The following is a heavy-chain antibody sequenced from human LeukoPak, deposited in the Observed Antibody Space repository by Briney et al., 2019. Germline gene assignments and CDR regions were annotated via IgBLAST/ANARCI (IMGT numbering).Heavy chain of an antibody. J-gene: IGHJ4*02. V-gene: IGHV1-69*06. CDR2: IIPIFGTA. D-gene: IGHD3-16*02. CDR3: ARDRYVWGSYRAIFDY. CDR1: GGTFSSYA. Sequence: SVKVSCKASGGTFSSYAISWVRQAPGQGLEWMGGIIPIFGTANYAQKFQGRVTITADKSTSTAYMELSSLRSEDTAVYYCARDRYVWGSYRAIFDYWGQGTLVTVSS.